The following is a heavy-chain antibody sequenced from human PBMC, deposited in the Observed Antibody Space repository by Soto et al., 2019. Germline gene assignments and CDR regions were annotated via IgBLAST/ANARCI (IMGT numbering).Heavy chain of an antibody. D-gene: IGHD6-19*01. CDR2: IYPGDSDT. J-gene: IGHJ4*02. CDR3: ARHPPGYTSGWYYFDY. V-gene: IGHV5-51*01. CDR1: GYSFTTYW. Sequence: GESLKISCKGYGYSFTTYWLAWVRQMPGKGLEWMGIIYPGDSDTRYSPSFQGQVTISVDKSTNTAYLQLSSLKASESAIYYCARHPPGYTSGWYYFDYGGQGTLVTVSS.